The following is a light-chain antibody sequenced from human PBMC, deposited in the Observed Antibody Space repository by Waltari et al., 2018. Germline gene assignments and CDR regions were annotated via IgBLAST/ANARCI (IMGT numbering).Light chain of an antibody. Sequence: DIQMTQSPSSVSASVGDRVTITCRASQGISSWLAWSQQKPGKAPKLLIYAASSLQSGVPSRFSGSGSATDFRLTIRGLQPEDFATYYCQQANSFPWTFGQGTKVEIK. CDR2: AAS. CDR3: QQANSFPWT. V-gene: IGKV1-12*01. CDR1: QGISSW. J-gene: IGKJ1*01.